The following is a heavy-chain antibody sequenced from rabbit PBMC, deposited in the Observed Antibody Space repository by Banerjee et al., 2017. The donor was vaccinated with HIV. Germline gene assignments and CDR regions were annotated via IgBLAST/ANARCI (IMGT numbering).Heavy chain of an antibody. J-gene: IGHJ4*01. CDR1: GFSFSSSYW. Sequence: QSLEESGGDLVKPGASLTLTCTASGFSFSSSYWMSWVRQAPGKGLEWIACIGTDSSGSTGYASWAKGRFTISKTSSTTVTLQMTSLTAADTATYFCVRDRGNTIYLGDLWGPGTLVTVS. CDR3: VRDRGNTIYLGDL. D-gene: IGHD1-1*01. CDR2: IGTDSSGST. V-gene: IGHV1S40*01.